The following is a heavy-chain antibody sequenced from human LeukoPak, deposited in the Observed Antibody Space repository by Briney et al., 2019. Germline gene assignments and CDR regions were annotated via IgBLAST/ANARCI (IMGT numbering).Heavy chain of an antibody. Sequence: PSETLSLTCTVSGGSISSYYWSWIRQPPGKGLEWIGYIYYSGYTNYNPSLSGSTNYNPSLKSRVTISVDTSKSQFSLRLSSVTAADTAVYYCARVSIVAAGTGAFDIWGQGTMVTVSS. CDR3: ARVSIVAAGTGAFDI. J-gene: IGHJ3*02. V-gene: IGHV4-59*01. CDR2: IYYSGYTNYNPSLSGST. CDR1: GGSISSYY. D-gene: IGHD6-13*01.